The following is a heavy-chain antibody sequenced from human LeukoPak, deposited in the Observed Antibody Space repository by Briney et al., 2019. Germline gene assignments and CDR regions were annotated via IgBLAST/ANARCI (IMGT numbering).Heavy chain of an antibody. J-gene: IGHJ4*02. CDR2: MNPNSGNT. Sequence: ASVKVSCKASGYTFTSYDMNWVRQATGQGLEGMGWMNPNSGNTGYAQKFQGRVTMTRNTSISTAYMELSSLRSEDTAVYYCARGRSSSSWYGYWGQGTLVTVSS. CDR3: ARGRSSSSWYGY. V-gene: IGHV1-8*01. D-gene: IGHD6-13*01. CDR1: GYTFTSYD.